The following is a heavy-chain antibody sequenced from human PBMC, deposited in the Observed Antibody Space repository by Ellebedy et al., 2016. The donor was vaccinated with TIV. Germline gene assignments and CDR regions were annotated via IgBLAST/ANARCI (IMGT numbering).Heavy chain of an antibody. V-gene: IGHV3-48*01. CDR1: GFTFSPNA. Sequence: GGSLRLSXAASGFTFSPNAMHWVRQAPGKGLEWISFISGSTGPIHYADSVKGRFTISSDKARNLLYLEMNNLRADDTAVYYCASRLGIGPWGQGTLVTVSS. CDR3: ASRLGIGP. D-gene: IGHD3-16*01. J-gene: IGHJ5*02. CDR2: ISGSTGPI.